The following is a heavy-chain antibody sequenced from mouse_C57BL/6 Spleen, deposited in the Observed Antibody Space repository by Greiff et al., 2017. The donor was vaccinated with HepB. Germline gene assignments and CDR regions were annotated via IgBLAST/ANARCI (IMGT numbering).Heavy chain of an antibody. J-gene: IGHJ2*01. CDR1: GFTFSSYT. Sequence: DVKLVESGGGLVKPGGSLKLSCAASGFTFSSYTMSWVRQTPEKRLEWVATISGGGGNTYYPDSVKGRFTISRDNAKNTLYLQMSRLRSEDTALYYWARRQGGYGSSHFDYWGQGTTLTVSS. CDR3: ARRQGGYGSSHFDY. D-gene: IGHD1-1*01. V-gene: IGHV5-9*01. CDR2: ISGGGGNT.